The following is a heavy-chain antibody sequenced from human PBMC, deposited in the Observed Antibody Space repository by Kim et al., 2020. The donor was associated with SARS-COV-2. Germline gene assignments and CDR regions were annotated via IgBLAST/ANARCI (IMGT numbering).Heavy chain of an antibody. CDR1: GFTFSSYG. CDR3: AKSIAVARRYYYYGMDV. D-gene: IGHD6-19*01. Sequence: GGSLRLSCAASGFTFSSYGMHWVRQAPGKGLEWVAVISYDGSNKYYADSVKGRFTISRDNSKNTLYLQMNSLRAEDTAVYYCAKSIAVARRYYYYGMDVWGQGTTVTVSS. J-gene: IGHJ6*02. CDR2: ISYDGSNK. V-gene: IGHV3-30*18.